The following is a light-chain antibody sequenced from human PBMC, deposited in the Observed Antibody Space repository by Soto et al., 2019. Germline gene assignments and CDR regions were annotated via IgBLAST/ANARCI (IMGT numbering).Light chain of an antibody. V-gene: IGKV3-15*01. J-gene: IGKJ3*01. CDR2: GAS. CDR1: QSISSN. CDR3: QQYNNWPFT. Sequence: EIVMTQSPATLSVSPGERATLSCRASQSISSNLAWYQQKPGQAPRLLIYGASTRATAIPATFSGSGTGTESTHTISSLQSEDFAVYYCQQYNNWPFTFGPATKVDIK.